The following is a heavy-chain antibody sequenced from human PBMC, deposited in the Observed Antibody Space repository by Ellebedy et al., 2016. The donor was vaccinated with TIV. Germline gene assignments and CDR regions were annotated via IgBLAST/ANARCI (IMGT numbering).Heavy chain of an antibody. V-gene: IGHV4-61*08. CDR2: IYYSGST. CDR3: ARRSVAGGIDY. D-gene: IGHD6-19*01. CDR1: GGSISSGDYY. Sequence: MPSETLSLTCTVSGGSISSGDYYWSWIRQPPGKGLEWIGYIYYSGSTNYNPSLKSRVTISVDTSKNQFSLKLSSVTAADTAVYYCARRSVAGGIDYWGQGTLVTVSS. J-gene: IGHJ4*02.